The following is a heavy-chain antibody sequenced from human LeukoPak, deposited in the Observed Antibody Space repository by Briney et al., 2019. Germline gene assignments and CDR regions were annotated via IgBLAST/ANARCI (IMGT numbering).Heavy chain of an antibody. J-gene: IGHJ5*02. CDR3: ARDNALHFDP. Sequence: ASVKVSCKASGYTFTSYYMHWVRQAPGQGREWMGWINPNSGVTNYAQKFQGRVTMTRDTSISTAYMELSRLRSDGTAVYYCARDNALHFDPWGQGTLVTVSS. D-gene: IGHD2-8*01. CDR2: INPNSGVT. CDR1: GYTFTSYY. V-gene: IGHV1-2*02.